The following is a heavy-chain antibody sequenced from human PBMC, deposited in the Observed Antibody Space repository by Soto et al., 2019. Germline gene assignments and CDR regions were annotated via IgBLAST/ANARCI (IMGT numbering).Heavy chain of an antibody. J-gene: IGHJ6*02. CDR3: AAGYSYGYGYFYGMDV. Sequence: SVKVSCKASGGTFSSYAIRWVRQAPGQGLEWMGGIIPIFGTANYAQKFQGRVTITADESTSTAYMELSSLRSEDTAVYYCAAGYSYGYGYFYGMDVWGQGTTVTVSS. CDR1: GGTFSSYA. CDR2: IIPIFGTA. D-gene: IGHD5-18*01. V-gene: IGHV1-69*13.